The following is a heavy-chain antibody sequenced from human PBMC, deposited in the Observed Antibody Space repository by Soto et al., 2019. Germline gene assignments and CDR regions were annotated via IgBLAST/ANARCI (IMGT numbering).Heavy chain of an antibody. Sequence: PGQSRKISWQGSGYSFTSNWIGWVRQMPGKGLEWMGIINPADSDIKYSPSFQGQVTISADKSIGTAYLQWSSLKASDTAMYYCARHQRDDASRKIDCWGQGTLVTVSS. J-gene: IGHJ4*02. V-gene: IGHV5-51*01. CDR1: GYSFTSNW. D-gene: IGHD3-16*01. CDR3: ARHQRDDASRKIDC. CDR2: INPADSDI.